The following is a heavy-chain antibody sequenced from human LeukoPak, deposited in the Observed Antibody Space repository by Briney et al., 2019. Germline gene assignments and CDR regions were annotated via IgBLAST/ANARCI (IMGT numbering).Heavy chain of an antibody. D-gene: IGHD3-22*01. J-gene: IGHJ6*03. CDR2: IHHRGST. CDR1: GGSISSGDYH. CDR3: ARDMYYDSSGYSTNYYYMDV. V-gene: IGHV4-30-4*08. Sequence: PSETLSLTCTISGGSISSGDYHWSWIRQPPGKGLEWIGYIHHRGSTYYNPSLKSRVIILVDTSNNQFSLKLSSVTAADTAVYYCARDMYYDSSGYSTNYYYMDVWGKGTTVTVSS.